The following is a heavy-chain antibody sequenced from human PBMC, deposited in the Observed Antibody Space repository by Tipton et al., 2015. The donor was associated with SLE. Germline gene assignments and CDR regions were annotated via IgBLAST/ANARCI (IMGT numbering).Heavy chain of an antibody. CDR1: GGSISSYY. D-gene: IGHD3-10*01. V-gene: IGHV4-59*01. CDR2: IYYSGST. J-gene: IGHJ3*02. CDR3: ARDRGGVAFDI. Sequence: TLSLTCTVSGGSISSYYWSWIRQPPGKGLGWIGYIYYSGSTNYNPSLQSRVTISVDTSKNQFSLKLSSVTAADTAVYYCARDRGGVAFDIWGQGTMVTVSS.